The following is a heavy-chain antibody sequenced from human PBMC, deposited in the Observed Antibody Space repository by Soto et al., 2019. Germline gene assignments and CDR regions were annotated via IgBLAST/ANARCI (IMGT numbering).Heavy chain of an antibody. CDR1: GFTFSSYW. J-gene: IGHJ4*02. CDR3: AKREGYTYGFCH. CDR2: INPDGSSP. D-gene: IGHD5-18*01. V-gene: IGHV3-74*01. Sequence: EVQLVESGGRLVQPGGSLRLSCAASGFTFSSYWIHWVRQAPGKGLVWVSRINPDGSSPDYADSVKGRFPISRDNARNNVYVQMNSLSAEDTAVYYCAKREGYTYGFCHWCQGTLVTVSS.